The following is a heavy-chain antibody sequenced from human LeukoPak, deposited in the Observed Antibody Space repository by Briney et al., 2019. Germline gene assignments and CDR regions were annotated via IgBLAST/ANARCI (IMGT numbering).Heavy chain of an antibody. CDR3: ARRLSAQKYSSGWYRRDAFDI. CDR2: INHSGST. D-gene: IGHD6-19*01. Sequence: SETLSLTCAVYGGSFSGYYWSWIRQPPGKGLEWIGEINHSGSTNYNPSLKSRVTISVDTSKNQFSLKLSSVTAADTAVYYCARRLSAQKYSSGWYRRDAFDIWGQGTMVTVSS. J-gene: IGHJ3*02. V-gene: IGHV4-34*01. CDR1: GGSFSGYY.